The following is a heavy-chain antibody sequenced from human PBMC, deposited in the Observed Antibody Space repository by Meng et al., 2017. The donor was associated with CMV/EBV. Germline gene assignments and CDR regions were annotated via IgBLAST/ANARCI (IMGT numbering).Heavy chain of an antibody. V-gene: IGHV3-11*01. CDR1: GFTFSGYY. J-gene: IGHJ6*02. CDR3: ARESLSGFGELLWGVLGMDV. D-gene: IGHD3-10*01. Sequence: SLKISCAASGFTFSGYYMSWIRQAPGKGLEWVSYISSSGSTIYYADSVKGRFTISRDNAKNSLYLQMNSLRAEDTAVYYCARESLSGFGELLWGVLGMDVWGQGTTVTVSS. CDR2: ISSSGSTI.